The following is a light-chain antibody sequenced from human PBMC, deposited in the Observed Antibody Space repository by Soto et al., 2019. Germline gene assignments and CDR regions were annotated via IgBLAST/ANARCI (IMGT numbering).Light chain of an antibody. V-gene: IGKV3-20*01. Sequence: EIVLTQSPGTLSLSPGESATLSCRASQSVTNNYLAWYQQTPGRAPRLLIADASRRATDIRDRFSGSGSGTEFTLTIRRLEPEDIAVYYCQQCERSPLTFGEGTKVEMK. CDR3: QQCERSPLT. J-gene: IGKJ1*01. CDR1: QSVTNNY. CDR2: DAS.